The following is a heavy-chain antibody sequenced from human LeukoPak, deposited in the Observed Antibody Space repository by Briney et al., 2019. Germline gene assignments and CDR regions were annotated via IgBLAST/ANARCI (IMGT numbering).Heavy chain of an antibody. V-gene: IGHV4-34*01. CDR1: GGSFSGYY. Sequence: KTSETLSLTCAVYGGSFSGYYWSWIRQPPGKGLEWIGEINHSGSTNYNPSLKSRVTISVDTSKNQFSLKLSSVTAADTAVYYCARGSDFWSRQFDYWGQGTLVTVSS. J-gene: IGHJ4*02. CDR3: ARGSDFWSRQFDY. D-gene: IGHD3-3*01. CDR2: INHSGST.